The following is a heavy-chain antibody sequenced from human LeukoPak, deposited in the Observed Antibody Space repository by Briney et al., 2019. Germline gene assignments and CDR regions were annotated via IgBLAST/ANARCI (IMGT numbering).Heavy chain of an antibody. Sequence: GGSLRLSCAASGFTFSSYAMSWVRQAPGKGLEWVSAISGSGFTYYADSVKGRFTISRDNSKNTLYLQMNSLRAEDTAMYYCARDGWFGDYNWFDPWGQGTLVTVSS. CDR3: ARDGWFGDYNWFDP. V-gene: IGHV3-23*01. D-gene: IGHD3-10*01. CDR1: GFTFSSYA. J-gene: IGHJ5*02. CDR2: ISGSGFT.